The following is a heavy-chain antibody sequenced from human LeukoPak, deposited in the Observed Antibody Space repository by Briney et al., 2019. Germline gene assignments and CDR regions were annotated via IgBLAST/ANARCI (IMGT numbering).Heavy chain of an antibody. V-gene: IGHV1-2*02. CDR2: INPNSGDT. CDR1: GYTFTDYY. J-gene: IGHJ4*02. CDR3: ARANFLYCSSTTCLFDY. D-gene: IGHD2-2*01. Sequence: GASVKVSCKASGYTFTDYYLHWVRQAPGLGFEWMGWINPNSGDTNYAQKFQGRVTMTRDTSISTAHMEMSRLRSDDTAVYYCARANFLYCSSTTCLFDYWGQGTLVTVSS.